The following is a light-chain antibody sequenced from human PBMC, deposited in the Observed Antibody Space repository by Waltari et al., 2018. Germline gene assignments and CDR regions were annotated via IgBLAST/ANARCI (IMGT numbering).Light chain of an antibody. CDR2: EVS. V-gene: IGLV2-8*01. J-gene: IGLJ2*01. CDR1: SSDVGGYNY. Sequence: QSALTQPPSASGSPGQSVTIXCTGTSSDVGGYNYVSWYQQHPGKAPKLMIYEVSKRPSGVPDRFSGSKSGNTASLTVSGLQAEDEADYYCSSYAGSNNVVFGGGTKLTVL. CDR3: SSYAGSNNVV.